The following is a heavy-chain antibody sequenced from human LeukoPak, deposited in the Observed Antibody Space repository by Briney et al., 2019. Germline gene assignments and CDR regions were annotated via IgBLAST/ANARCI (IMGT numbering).Heavy chain of an antibody. CDR1: GFTFSSYS. CDR2: ISSSSSYI. CDR3: ARDRTQLTMVSDY. D-gene: IGHD5-18*01. V-gene: IGHV3-21*01. Sequence: GGSLRLSCAASGFTFSSYSMNWVRQAPGKGLEWVSSISSSSSYIYYADSVKGRFTISRDNAKNSLYLQMNSLRAEDTAVYYCARDRTQLTMVSDYWGQGTLVTVSS. J-gene: IGHJ4*02.